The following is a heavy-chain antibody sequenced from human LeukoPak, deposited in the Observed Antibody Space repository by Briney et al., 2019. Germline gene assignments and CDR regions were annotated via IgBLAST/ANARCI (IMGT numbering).Heavy chain of an antibody. Sequence: ASVKVSCKASGYTFTSYGISWVRQAPGQGLEWMGWINPNSGGTNYAQKFQGRVTMTRDTSISTAYMELSRLRSDDTAVYYCAREAGVAYYDILTGKRSFDYWGQGTLVTVSS. D-gene: IGHD3-9*01. J-gene: IGHJ4*02. CDR3: AREAGVAYYDILTGKRSFDY. CDR2: INPNSGGT. V-gene: IGHV1-2*02. CDR1: GYTFTSYG.